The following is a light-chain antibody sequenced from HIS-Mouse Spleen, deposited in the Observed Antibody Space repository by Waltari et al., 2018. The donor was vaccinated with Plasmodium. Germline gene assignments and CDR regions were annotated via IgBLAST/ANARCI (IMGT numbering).Light chain of an antibody. CDR3: SSYTSSSTYV. V-gene: IGLV2-14*03. Sequence: QSALTQPASVSGSPGQSLTISCTGTSSDVGGYNYVSWYQQPPGKAPKLMIYDVSNRPPGVSNRFSGSKSGNTASLTISGLQAEDEADYYCSSYTSSSTYVFGTGTKVTVL. CDR1: SSDVGGYNY. CDR2: DVS. J-gene: IGLJ1*01.